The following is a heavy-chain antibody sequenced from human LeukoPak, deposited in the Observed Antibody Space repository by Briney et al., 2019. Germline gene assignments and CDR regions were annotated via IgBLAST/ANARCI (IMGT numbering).Heavy chain of an antibody. CDR2: IYYSGST. CDR3: ARLRLGCCSGGSCPHFDY. Sequence: PSETLSLTCTVSGGSISSGGYYWSWIRQPPGKGLEWIGYIYYSGSTNYNPSLKSRVTISVDTSKNQFSLKLSSVTAADTAVYYCARLRLGCCSGGSCPHFDYWGQGTLVTVSS. V-gene: IGHV4-61*08. CDR1: GGSISSGGYY. J-gene: IGHJ4*02. D-gene: IGHD2-15*01.